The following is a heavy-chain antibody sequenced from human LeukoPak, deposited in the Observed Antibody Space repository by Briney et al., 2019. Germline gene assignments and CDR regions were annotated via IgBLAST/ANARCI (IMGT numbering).Heavy chain of an antibody. V-gene: IGHV3-21*01. CDR2: IISSSGCI. CDR3: ARGRAVAGDFDY. CDR1: GFTFSTYG. D-gene: IGHD6-19*01. Sequence: GGSLRLSCAASGFTFSTYGMNWVRQAPGKGLEWVSSIISSSGCIYYADSVKGRFTISRDNANNSLYLQMNSLRAEDTAVYYCARGRAVAGDFDYWGQGTLVTVSS. J-gene: IGHJ4*02.